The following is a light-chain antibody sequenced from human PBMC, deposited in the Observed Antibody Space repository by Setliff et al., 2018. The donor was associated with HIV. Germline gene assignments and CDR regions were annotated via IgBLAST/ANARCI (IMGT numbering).Light chain of an antibody. CDR1: SSDVGGYNY. CDR2: DVS. CDR3: SSYTSSSSYG. Sequence: QSALTQPASVSGSPGQSLTISCTGTSSDVGGYNYVSWYQKHPGKAPKLMMYDVSNRPSGVSNRFSGSKSGNTASLTISGRQAEDEADYYCSSYTSSSSYGFGTGTKAPS. V-gene: IGLV2-14*03. J-gene: IGLJ1*01.